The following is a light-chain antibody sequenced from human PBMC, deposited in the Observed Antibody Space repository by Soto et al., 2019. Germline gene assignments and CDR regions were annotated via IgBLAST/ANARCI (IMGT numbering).Light chain of an antibody. CDR1: TNDVGGYNY. CDR2: EVT. CDR3: NSYTSSTSLPDV. J-gene: IGLJ1*01. Sequence: QSALTQPASVSGSPGQSITLSCTGTTNDVGGYNYVSWYQQHPGKAPKLLIFEVTSRPSGVSHRFSGSKSGNTASLTISALQAEDEADYFCNSYTSSTSLPDVFGTGTKLTVL. V-gene: IGLV2-14*01.